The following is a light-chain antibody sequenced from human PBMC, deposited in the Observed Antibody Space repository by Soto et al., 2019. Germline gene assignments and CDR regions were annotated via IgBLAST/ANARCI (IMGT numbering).Light chain of an antibody. V-gene: IGKV1-39*01. CDR1: QSISSY. Sequence: DIQMTQSPSSLSASVRDRVTITFLASQSISSYLNWYQQKPGKAPKLLIHAASSLQSGVPSRFSGSGSGTDFTLTISSLQPEDFATYYCQQSYSTPSINFGQGTRLEIK. J-gene: IGKJ5*01. CDR2: AAS. CDR3: QQSYSTPSIN.